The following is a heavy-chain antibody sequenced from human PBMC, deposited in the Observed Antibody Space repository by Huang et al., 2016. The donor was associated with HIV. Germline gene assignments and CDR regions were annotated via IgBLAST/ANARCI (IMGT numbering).Heavy chain of an antibody. V-gene: IGHV3-15*01. J-gene: IGHJ3*02. CDR1: GFTFTNAW. CDR2: NKSKRDGGTA. CDR3: ATDTAGTNDAFNI. Sequence: EVQLVESGGGLVKEGGSLRLSCAGSGFTFTNAWMSGVRQAPGKGREWVGRNKSKRDGGTADYAALVRGRFITSRDDSKHTVHLQMNSLKSEDTGTYYCATDTAGTNDAFNIWGQGTKVTVSS. D-gene: IGHD4-17*01.